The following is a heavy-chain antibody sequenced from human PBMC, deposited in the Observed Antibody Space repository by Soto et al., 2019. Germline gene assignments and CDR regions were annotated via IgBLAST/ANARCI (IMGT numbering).Heavy chain of an antibody. CDR1: GFTFSSYA. D-gene: IGHD3-22*01. J-gene: IGHJ4*02. V-gene: IGHV3-30-3*01. Sequence: LRLSCAASGFTFSSYAMHWVRQAPGKGLEWVALISNDGSDKDYADSVKGRITISRDNSRNTLFLQINSLRAEDTAVYYCARDYYKYYDSSGYYRSPAYWGQGTLVTVSS. CDR3: ARDYYKYYDSSGYYRSPAY. CDR2: ISNDGSDK.